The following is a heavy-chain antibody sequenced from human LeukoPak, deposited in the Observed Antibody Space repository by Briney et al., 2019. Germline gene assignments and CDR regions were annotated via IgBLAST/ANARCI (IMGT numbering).Heavy chain of an antibody. CDR1: GYSISSGYY. CDR2: VYHSGST. Sequence: PSETLSLTCAVSGYSISSGYYWGWIRQPPGKGLEWIGSVYHSGSTYYNPSLKSRVTISVDTSKNQFSLKLSSVTAADTAVYYCARHGNYYDTSQSAPWGQGTLVTVSS. J-gene: IGHJ5*02. V-gene: IGHV4-38-2*01. D-gene: IGHD3-22*01. CDR3: ARHGNYYDTSQSAP.